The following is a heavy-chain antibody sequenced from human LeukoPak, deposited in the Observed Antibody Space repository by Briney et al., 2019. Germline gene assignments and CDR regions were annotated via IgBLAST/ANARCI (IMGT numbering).Heavy chain of an antibody. J-gene: IGHJ4*02. D-gene: IGHD6-13*01. CDR3: ANGAAADH. V-gene: IGHV3-33*06. CDR2: MWYDGSNK. CDR1: GFTFSSYG. Sequence: GRSLRLSCAASGFTFSSYGMHWVRQAPGKGLEWVAVMWYDGSNKYYADSVKGRFTISRDNSKNTLYLQMNSLRAEDTAVYYCANGAAADHWGQGTLVTVSS.